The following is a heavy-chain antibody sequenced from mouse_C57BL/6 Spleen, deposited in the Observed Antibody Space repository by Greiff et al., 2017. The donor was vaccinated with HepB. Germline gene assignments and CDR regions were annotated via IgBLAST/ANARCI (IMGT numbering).Heavy chain of an antibody. CDR1: GYTFTDYY. Sequence: QVQLQQSGAELVRPGASVKLSCKASGYTFTDYYINWVKQRPGQGLEWIARIYPGSGNTYYNEKFKGKATLTAEKSSSTAYMQLSSLTSEDSAVYFCARSTTVVARYFDVWGTGTTVTVSS. V-gene: IGHV1-76*01. D-gene: IGHD1-1*01. J-gene: IGHJ1*03. CDR2: IYPGSGNT. CDR3: ARSTTVVARYFDV.